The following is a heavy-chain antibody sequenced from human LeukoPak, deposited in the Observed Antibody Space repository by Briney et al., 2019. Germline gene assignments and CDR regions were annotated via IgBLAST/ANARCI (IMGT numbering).Heavy chain of an antibody. CDR2: INYSGST. Sequence: KASETLSLTCSVSGGSISSYYWSWIRQPPGKGLEWIGYINYSGSTDYNPSLKSRVTISIDTPKNQFSLKLRSVTAADTAVYYCARVPCSAGSCYPDYWGQGTLVTVSS. V-gene: IGHV4-59*01. J-gene: IGHJ4*02. D-gene: IGHD2-15*01. CDR1: GGSISSYY. CDR3: ARVPCSAGSCYPDY.